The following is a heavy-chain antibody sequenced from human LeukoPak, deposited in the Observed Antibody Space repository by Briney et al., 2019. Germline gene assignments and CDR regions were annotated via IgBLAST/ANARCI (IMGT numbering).Heavy chain of an antibody. V-gene: IGHV3-74*01. J-gene: IGHJ4*02. D-gene: IGHD1-1*01. CDR1: GYTFSSYW. CDR3: ARRGAGTGTTDY. Sequence: GGSLRLSCAASGYTFSSYWMYWVRQAPGKGLVCVSRINSDGSSTSYADSVKGRFIISRDNAKNTLHLQMNGLRAEDTAVYYCARRGAGTGTTDYWGQGTLVTVSS. CDR2: INSDGSST.